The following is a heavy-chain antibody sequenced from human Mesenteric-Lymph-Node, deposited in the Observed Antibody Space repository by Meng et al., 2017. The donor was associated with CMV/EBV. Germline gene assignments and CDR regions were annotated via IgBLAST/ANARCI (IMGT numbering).Heavy chain of an antibody. J-gene: IGHJ6*02. D-gene: IGHD6-6*01. CDR3: ARQRAARRTGYYYYGMDV. V-gene: IGHV5-51*01. CDR1: GYSFTSYW. CDR2: ICPGDSDT. Sequence: GESLKISCKGSGYSFTSYWIGWVRQMPGKGLEWMGIICPGDSDTRYSPSFQGQVTISADKSISTAYLQWSSLKASDTAMYYCARQRAARRTGYYYYGMDVWGQGTTVTVSS.